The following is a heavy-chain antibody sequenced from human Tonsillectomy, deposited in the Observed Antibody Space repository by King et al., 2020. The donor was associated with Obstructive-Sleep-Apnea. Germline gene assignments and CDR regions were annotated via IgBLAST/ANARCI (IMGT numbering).Heavy chain of an antibody. CDR2: ISYDGSNK. CDR3: AKTEGELATPFDY. CDR1: GFTFSSYG. V-gene: IGHV3-30*18. J-gene: IGHJ4*02. Sequence: VQLVESGGGVVQPGRSLRLSCAASGFTFSSYGMHWVRQAPGKGLEWVAVISYDGSNKYYADSVKGRFTISRDNSKNTLYLQMNSLRAEDTVVYYFAKTEGELATPFDYWGQGTLVTVSS. D-gene: IGHD1-26*01.